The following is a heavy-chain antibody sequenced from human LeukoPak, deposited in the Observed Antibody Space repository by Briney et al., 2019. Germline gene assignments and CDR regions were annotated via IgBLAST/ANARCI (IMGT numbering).Heavy chain of an antibody. CDR1: GYSISSSNW. Sequence: SDTLSLTCAVSGYSISSSNWWGWIRQPPGKGLEWIGYIYYSGSIYYNPSLKSRVTMSVDTSKNQFSLKLTSVTAVDTAVYYCARKSVPGQYYFDYWGQGTLVTVSS. CDR2: IYYSGSI. D-gene: IGHD6-19*01. J-gene: IGHJ4*02. CDR3: ARKSVPGQYYFDY. V-gene: IGHV4-28*05.